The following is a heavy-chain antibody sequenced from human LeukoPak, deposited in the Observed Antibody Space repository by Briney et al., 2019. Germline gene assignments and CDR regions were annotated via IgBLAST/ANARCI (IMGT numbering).Heavy chain of an antibody. CDR2: INDRGNIP. D-gene: IGHD3/OR15-3a*01. V-gene: IGHV3-23*01. CDR1: GFTFSTHS. Sequence: PGGSLRLSCAASGFTFSTHSMTWVRQAPGKGLDWVSFINDRGNIPIYAESVRGRFTISRDNSENMLYLQMNSLRADDTAVYYCANWKFGHEYINLWGQGTLVTVSS. CDR3: ANWKFGHEYINL. J-gene: IGHJ4*02.